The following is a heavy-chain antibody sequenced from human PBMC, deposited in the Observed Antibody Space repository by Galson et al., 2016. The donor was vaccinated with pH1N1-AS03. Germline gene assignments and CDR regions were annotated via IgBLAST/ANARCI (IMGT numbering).Heavy chain of an antibody. J-gene: IGHJ6*02. D-gene: IGHD6-13*01. Sequence: AASGFTFSGYTMSWVRQAPGKGLAWVSFISSSSTYIYYADSLKGRFTISRDNAKNSLYLQMNSLRVEDTAVYYCARDDSSSWDRYYYYGMDVWGQGTTVTVSS. CDR2: ISSSSTYI. CDR3: ARDDSSSWDRYYYYGMDV. CDR1: GFTFSGYT. V-gene: IGHV3-21*01.